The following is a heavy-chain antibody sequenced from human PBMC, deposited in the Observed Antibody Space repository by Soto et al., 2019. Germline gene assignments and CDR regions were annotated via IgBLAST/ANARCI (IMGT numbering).Heavy chain of an antibody. D-gene: IGHD4-17*01. CDR1: GFTFSHYA. V-gene: IGHV3-23*01. Sequence: PGGSLRLSCAASGFTFSHYAISWVRQAPGKGLEWVSAISGSGGSTYYADSVKGRFTISRDNSKNTLYLQMNSLRAEDTAVYYCARGIKYGDYSRWFDPWGPGTLVTVSS. J-gene: IGHJ5*02. CDR3: ARGIKYGDYSRWFDP. CDR2: ISGSGGST.